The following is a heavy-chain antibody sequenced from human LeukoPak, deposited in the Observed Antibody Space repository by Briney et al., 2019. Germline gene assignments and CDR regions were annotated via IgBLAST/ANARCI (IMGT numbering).Heavy chain of an antibody. V-gene: IGHV3-23*01. J-gene: IGHJ4*02. CDR3: ARVGTDSSGYYDEVWFDY. Sequence: GGSLRLSCAASGFTFSSYAMSWVRQAPGKGLEWVSAISGSGGSTYYADSVKGRFTISRDNSKNTLYLQMNSLRAEDTAVYYRARVGTDSSGYYDEVWFDYWGQGTLVTVSS. CDR1: GFTFSSYA. CDR2: ISGSGGST. D-gene: IGHD3-22*01.